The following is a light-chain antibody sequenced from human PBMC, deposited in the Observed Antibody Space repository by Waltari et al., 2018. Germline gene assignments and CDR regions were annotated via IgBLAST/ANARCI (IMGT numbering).Light chain of an antibody. J-gene: IGLJ2*01. V-gene: IGLV2-18*02. CDR1: TSDIGNYDR. Sequence: QSDLTQSPSVSGSPGQSVTISCTGTTSDIGNYDRVSWNHQSPGTAPKLLIYEVSHRSAGVPDRFSGSKSGNTASLSISGLQAEDEGYYYCNSYTSTSKVLFGEGTKLTVL. CDR2: EVS. CDR3: NSYTSTSKVL.